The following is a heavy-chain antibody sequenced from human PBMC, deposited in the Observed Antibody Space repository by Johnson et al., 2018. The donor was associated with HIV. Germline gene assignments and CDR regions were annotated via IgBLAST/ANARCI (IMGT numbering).Heavy chain of an antibody. CDR3: TTMSALWFGDIHVFGDGFDI. CDR1: GFTFDDYG. CDR2: INWNGGST. D-gene: IGHD3-10*01. V-gene: IGHV3-20*04. J-gene: IGHJ3*02. Sequence: VQLVESGGGVVRPGGSLRLSCAASGFTFDDYGMSWVRQAPGKGLEWVSGINWNGGSTGYADSVKGRFTISRDNAKNSLYLQMNGLKTEDTAMYYCTTMSALWFGDIHVFGDGFDIWG.